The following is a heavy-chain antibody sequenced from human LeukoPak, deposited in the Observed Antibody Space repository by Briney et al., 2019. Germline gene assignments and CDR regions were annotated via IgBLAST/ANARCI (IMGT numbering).Heavy chain of an antibody. V-gene: IGHV3-23*01. D-gene: IGHD6-13*01. CDR2: ISASANNT. CDR3: AKRIAAAGSPVYFDY. Sequence: GGSLRLSCAASGFPFSSYAMTWVRLAPGKGLEWVSTISASANNTYYTDSVKGRFTISRDNSKNTLYLQMSSLSAEDTAVYYCAKRIAAAGSPVYFDYWGQGTLITVSS. J-gene: IGHJ4*02. CDR1: GFPFSSYA.